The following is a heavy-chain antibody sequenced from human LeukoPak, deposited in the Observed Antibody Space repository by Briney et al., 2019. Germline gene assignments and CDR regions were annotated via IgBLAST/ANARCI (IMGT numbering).Heavy chain of an antibody. J-gene: IGHJ6*03. CDR1: GGSITSFY. Sequence: SETLSLTCTVSGGSITSFYWNGIRQPAGKGLGWIGRIDTSGSTNYNPSLKSRVTMSVDTSKNQFSLRLSSVTAADTAVYYCARGQWELLRYNYIDVWGKGTTVTVSS. V-gene: IGHV4-4*07. D-gene: IGHD1-26*01. CDR3: ARGQWELLRYNYIDV. CDR2: IDTSGST.